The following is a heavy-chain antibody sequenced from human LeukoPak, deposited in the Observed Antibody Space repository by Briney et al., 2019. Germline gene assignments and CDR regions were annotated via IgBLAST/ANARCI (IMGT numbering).Heavy chain of an antibody. CDR1: GFSVSSNY. CDR2: IYSGGST. Sequence: GGSLRLSCAASGFSVSSNYMSWVRQAPGKGLEWVSVIYSGGSTYYADYVKGRFTISRANSKNTLYLHMNSLRAEDTAVYYCARVGWVLRYAFDIWGQGTMVTVSS. J-gene: IGHJ3*02. V-gene: IGHV3-66*01. D-gene: IGHD3-16*01. CDR3: ARVGWVLRYAFDI.